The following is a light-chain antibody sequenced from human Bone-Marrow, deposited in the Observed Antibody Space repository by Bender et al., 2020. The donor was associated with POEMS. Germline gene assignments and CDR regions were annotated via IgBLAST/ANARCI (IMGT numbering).Light chain of an antibody. CDR1: IGHSSNA. Sequence: QLVLTQSPSASASLGASVKLTCTLSIGHSSNAIAWHQQKPEEGPRFLMRLNSDGSHRRGDGIPDRFSGSSSGAERYLTISSLQSEDEAEYYCQTWGTGVVFGGGTKLTVL. V-gene: IGLV4-69*01. CDR3: QTWGTGVV. CDR2: LNSDGSH. J-gene: IGLJ2*01.